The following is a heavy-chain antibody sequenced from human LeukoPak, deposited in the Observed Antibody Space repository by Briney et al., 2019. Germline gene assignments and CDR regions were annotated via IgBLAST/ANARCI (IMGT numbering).Heavy chain of an antibody. J-gene: IGHJ4*02. Sequence: PSETLSLTCTVSGGSISSSTYYWGWIRQPPGKGLEWIGSIYYSGSTYYNPSLKSRVTISVDTSKNQFSLKLSSVTAADTAVYYCARDNPPAAAGPFDYWGQGTLVTVSS. D-gene: IGHD6-13*01. V-gene: IGHV4-39*07. CDR2: IYYSGST. CDR1: GGSISSSTYY. CDR3: ARDNPPAAAGPFDY.